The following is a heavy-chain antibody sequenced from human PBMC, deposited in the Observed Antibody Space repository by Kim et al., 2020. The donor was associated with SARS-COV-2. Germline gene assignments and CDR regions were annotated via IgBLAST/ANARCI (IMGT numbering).Heavy chain of an antibody. Sequence: SETLSLTCAVYGGSFSGYYWSWIRQPPGKGLEWIGEINHSGSTNYNPSLKSRVTISVDTSKNQFSLKLSSVTAADTAVYYCARGSLGDFWSGYCWFDPWG. CDR1: GGSFSGYY. D-gene: IGHD3-3*01. CDR2: INHSGST. V-gene: IGHV4-34*01. J-gene: IGHJ5*02. CDR3: ARGSLGDFWSGYCWFDP.